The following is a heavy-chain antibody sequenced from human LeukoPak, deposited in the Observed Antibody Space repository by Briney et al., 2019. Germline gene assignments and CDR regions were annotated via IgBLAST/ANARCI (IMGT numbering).Heavy chain of an antibody. V-gene: IGHV3-15*01. Sequence: GGSLRLSCAASGFTFSDAWMTWVRQAPGKGLEWVGRIKSKADGGTIDYTATVKGRFTISRDDPKNTLYLQMNSLKTDDTGVYYCTTRIVVVGGWGKGTLVTVSS. CDR3: TTRIVVVGG. D-gene: IGHD3-22*01. J-gene: IGHJ4*02. CDR1: GFTFSDAW. CDR2: IKSKADGGTI.